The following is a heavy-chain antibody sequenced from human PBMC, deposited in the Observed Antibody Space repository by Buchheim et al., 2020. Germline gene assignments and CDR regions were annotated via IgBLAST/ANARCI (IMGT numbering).Heavy chain of an antibody. J-gene: IGHJ4*02. D-gene: IGHD3-22*01. CDR1: GGSFSGYY. V-gene: IGHV4-34*01. Sequence: QVQLQQWGAGLLKPSETLSLTCAVYGGSFSGYYWSWIRQPPGKGLEWIGYIYYSGSTYYNPSLKSRVTISVDTSKNQFSLKLSSVTAADTAVYYCARVSYDSSGYYYMDYWGQGTL. CDR3: ARVSYDSSGYYYMDY. CDR2: IYYSGST.